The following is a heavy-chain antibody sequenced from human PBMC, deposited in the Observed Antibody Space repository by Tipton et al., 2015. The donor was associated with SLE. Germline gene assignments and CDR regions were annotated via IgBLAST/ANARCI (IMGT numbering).Heavy chain of an antibody. V-gene: IGHV4-30-2*03. J-gene: IGHJ4*02. Sequence: TLSLTCTVSGGSISSGGYYWNWIRRSAGQGLEWIGNIYYTGTTSHNPSLKSRVTISVDTSKNQFSLKLSSVTAADTAIYYCARLGVFRPYWGQGVQVTVSS. CDR3: ARLGVFRPY. CDR2: IYYTGTT. CDR1: GGSISSGGYY. D-gene: IGHD6-6*01.